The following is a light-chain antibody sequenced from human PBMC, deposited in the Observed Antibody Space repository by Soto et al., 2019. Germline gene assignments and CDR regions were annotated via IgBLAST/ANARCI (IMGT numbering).Light chain of an antibody. CDR2: DVS. V-gene: IGKV3-11*01. CDR1: QSISNY. CDR3: QQRSNWYT. J-gene: IGKJ2*01. Sequence: EIVLTQSPATLSLSPGERATLSCRASQSISNYLAWYQQKPGQAPRLLIYDVSNRATGTPARFSGSGSGTAFTLTISSLEPEDFAVYYCQQRSNWYTFGQGTKLEIK.